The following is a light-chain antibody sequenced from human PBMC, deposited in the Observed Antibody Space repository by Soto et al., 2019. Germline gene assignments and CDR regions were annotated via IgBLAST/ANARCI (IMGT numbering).Light chain of an antibody. CDR2: EVS. CDR3: MQGTQWPYT. J-gene: IGKJ2*01. Sequence: DVVLTQSPLSLPVTLGQPASISCKSSQSLVYRNGNTYLSWFQQRPGQSPRPLIYEVSNRDSGVPDRLSGSGSGTDFTLKISGVEAEDVGVYYCMQGTQWPYTFGQGTKLEIK. CDR1: QSLVYRNGNTY. V-gene: IGKV2-30*01.